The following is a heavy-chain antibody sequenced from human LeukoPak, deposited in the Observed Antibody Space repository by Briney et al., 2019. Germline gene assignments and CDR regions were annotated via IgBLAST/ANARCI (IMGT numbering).Heavy chain of an antibody. CDR1: GGTFSSYA. CDR3: ARLSLLSTVYYYYGMDV. D-gene: IGHD2-15*01. Sequence: SVKVSCKASGGTFSSYAISWVRQAPGQGLEWMGGIIPIFGTANYAQKFQGRVTITADESTSTAYMELSSLRFEDTAVYYCARLSLLSTVYYYYGMDVWGQGTTVTVSS. V-gene: IGHV1-69*01. J-gene: IGHJ6*02. CDR2: IIPIFGTA.